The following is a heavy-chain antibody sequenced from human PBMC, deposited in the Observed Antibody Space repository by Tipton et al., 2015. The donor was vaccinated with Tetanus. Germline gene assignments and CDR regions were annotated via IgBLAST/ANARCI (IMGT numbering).Heavy chain of an antibody. CDR2: IDFSGST. J-gene: IGHJ4*02. V-gene: IGHV4-39*01. CDR1: DDSISSSSYY. Sequence: GLVKPSETLSLNCSVSDDSISSSSYYWEWISQPPGKGLEWIGSIDFSGSTYYIPCLKSRVTISVDTSKNHFSLKLRSVTATDTAVYYCARRGGGADSWGQGTLVTVSS. D-gene: IGHD2-21*01. CDR3: ARRGGGADS.